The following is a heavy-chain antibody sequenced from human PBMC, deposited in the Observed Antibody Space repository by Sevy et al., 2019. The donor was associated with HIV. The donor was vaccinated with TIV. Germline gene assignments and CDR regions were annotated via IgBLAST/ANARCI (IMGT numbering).Heavy chain of an antibody. CDR3: ARGIGKSGAF. D-gene: IGHD1-26*01. CDR1: GFSLSAYW. CDR2: INNDGSVR. V-gene: IGHV3-74*01. J-gene: IGHJ4*02. Sequence: GGSLRRSCKCSGFSLSAYWMHWVRQIPGKGLDWVSHINNDGSVRQYADSVKGRFTISRDNVRNTLYLQMESLRAEDAGVYYCARGIGKSGAFWGQGTLVTVSS.